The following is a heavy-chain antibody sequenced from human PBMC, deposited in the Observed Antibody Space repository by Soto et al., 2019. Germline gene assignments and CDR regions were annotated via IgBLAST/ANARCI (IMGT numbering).Heavy chain of an antibody. Sequence: QMQLQGSGPGLVKPSETLSLTCAVSAASIIAEQRWTWVRQTPGKGLEWIGEIHHSGITRTNPSLRRRVTMSVDKSRNQFFLNLNSVTAADTAVYYCARGFGWYAMDYWGQGTQVIVS. D-gene: IGHD6-19*01. CDR1: AASIIAEQR. CDR3: ARGFGWYAMDY. V-gene: IGHV4-4*02. CDR2: IHHSGIT. J-gene: IGHJ4*02.